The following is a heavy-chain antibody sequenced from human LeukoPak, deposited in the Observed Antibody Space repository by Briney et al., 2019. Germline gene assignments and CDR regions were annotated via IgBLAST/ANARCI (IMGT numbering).Heavy chain of an antibody. V-gene: IGHV3-20*04. CDR2: INWKGGIT. Sequence: RPGGSLRLSCAASGFTFDDFGMSWVRQAPGKGLEWVSGINWKGGITAYADSVKGRFTVSRDNSKNTLYLQMNSLRAEDTAVYYCAKLPLGGYYPTADYWGQGTLVTVSS. D-gene: IGHD3-22*01. CDR1: GFTFDDFG. CDR3: AKLPLGGYYPTADY. J-gene: IGHJ4*02.